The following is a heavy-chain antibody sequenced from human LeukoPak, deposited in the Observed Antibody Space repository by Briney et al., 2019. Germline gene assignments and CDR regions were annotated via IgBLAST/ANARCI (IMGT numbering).Heavy chain of an antibody. CDR1: GFTFSSYS. CDR2: ISSSSSYI. J-gene: IGHJ4*02. CDR3: ARDPGYCGGDCYSKFDY. Sequence: GGSLRLSCAASGFTFSSYSMNWVRQAPGKGLEWVSSISSSSSYIYYADSVKGRFTISRDNAKNSLYLQMNSLGAEDTAVYYCARDPGYCGGDCYSKFDYWGQGTLVTVSS. V-gene: IGHV3-21*01. D-gene: IGHD2-21*02.